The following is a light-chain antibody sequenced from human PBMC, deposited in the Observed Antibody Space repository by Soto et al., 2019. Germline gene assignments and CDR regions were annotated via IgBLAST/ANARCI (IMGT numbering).Light chain of an antibody. CDR3: CSYAGNYTLL. CDR1: SSDVGGYDY. Sequence: QSALTQPRSVSGSPGQSVTISCTGTSSDVGGYDYVSWYQQHPGKAPKLMIYDVSNRPSGVPDRFSGSKSGNTASLTISGLQAEDEAEYYCCSYAGNYTLLFGGGTKLTVL. J-gene: IGLJ2*01. CDR2: DVS. V-gene: IGLV2-11*01.